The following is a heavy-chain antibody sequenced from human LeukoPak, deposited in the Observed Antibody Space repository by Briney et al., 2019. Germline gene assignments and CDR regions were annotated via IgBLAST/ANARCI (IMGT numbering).Heavy chain of an antibody. CDR1: GFTFSSYS. CDR3: AKDLRARQWELRLIDY. V-gene: IGHV3-21*01. Sequence: GGSLRLSCAASGFTFSSYSMNWVRQAPGKGLEWVSSISSSSSYIYYADSVKGRFTISGDNSKNTLYLQMNSLRAEDTAVYYCAKDLRARQWELRLIDYWGQGTLVTVSS. CDR2: ISSSSSYI. D-gene: IGHD1-26*01. J-gene: IGHJ4*02.